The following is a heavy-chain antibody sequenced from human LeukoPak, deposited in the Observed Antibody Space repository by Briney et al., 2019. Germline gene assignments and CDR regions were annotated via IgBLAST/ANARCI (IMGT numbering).Heavy chain of an antibody. D-gene: IGHD4-17*01. Sequence: SETLSLTCTVSGGFIRDSGYYWGWIRQPPGKGLEWIGTVFYSGRTYYNSSLQSRVTISVDTSKNQFSLRLISVTPADTAIYYCARLSNDYGDYEGHYWGQGTLVTVSP. CDR1: GGFIRDSGYY. J-gene: IGHJ4*02. CDR2: VFYSGRT. CDR3: ARLSNDYGDYEGHY. V-gene: IGHV4-39*01.